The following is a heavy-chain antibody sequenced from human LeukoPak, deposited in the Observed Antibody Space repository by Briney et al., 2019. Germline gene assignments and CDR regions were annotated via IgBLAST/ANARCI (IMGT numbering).Heavy chain of an antibody. CDR1: GFTFSSYS. CDR3: AREVLDYMDV. V-gene: IGHV3-21*01. CDR2: ISSSSSYI. Sequence: GGSLRLSCAASGFTFSSYSMNWVRQAPGKGLEWVSSISSSSSYIYYADSVKGRFTTSRDNAKNSLYLQMNSLRAEDTAVYYCAREVLDYMDVWGKGTTVTVSS. D-gene: IGHD1-14*01. J-gene: IGHJ6*03.